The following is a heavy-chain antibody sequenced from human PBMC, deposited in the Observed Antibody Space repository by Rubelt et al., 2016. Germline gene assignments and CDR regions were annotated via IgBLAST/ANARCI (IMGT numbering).Heavy chain of an antibody. Sequence: RLSCAASGFTFSSYGMHWVRQAPGKGLEWVAVIWYDGSNKYYADSVKGRFTISRDNSKNTLYLQRNSLRAEDTAVYYCARVTGYPNLVTFHGDVWGQGTTVTVSS. V-gene: IGHV3-33*01. CDR3: ARVTGYPNLVTFHGDV. D-gene: IGHD3-9*01. J-gene: IGHJ6*02. CDR1: GFTFSSYG. CDR2: IWYDGSNK.